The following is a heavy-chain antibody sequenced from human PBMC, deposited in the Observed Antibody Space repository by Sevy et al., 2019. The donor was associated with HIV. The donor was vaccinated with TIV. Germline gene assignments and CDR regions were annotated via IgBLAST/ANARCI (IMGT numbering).Heavy chain of an antibody. CDR1: GFTVSRNF. V-gene: IGHV3-53*01. CDR2: IYSDGNT. J-gene: IGHJ4*02. CDR3: VGADRPNQGDF. Sequence: GGSLRLSCAASGFTVSRNFMIWIRQAPGKGLEWVSIIYSDGNTFDADSVKGRFTISRENSRNTLYLQMNTMRAEDTAVYYCVGADRPNQGDFWGQGTLVTVSS. D-gene: IGHD6-6*01.